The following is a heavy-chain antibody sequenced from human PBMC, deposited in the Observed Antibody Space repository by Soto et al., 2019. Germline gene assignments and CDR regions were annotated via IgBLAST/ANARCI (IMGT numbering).Heavy chain of an antibody. CDR1: GGSISSYY. V-gene: IGHV4-4*07. CDR2: IYTSGST. J-gene: IGHJ5*02. Sequence: SETLSLTCTVSGGSISSYYWSWIRQPAGKGLEWIGRIYTSGSTNYNPSLKSRVTMSVDASKNQFSLKLSSVTAADTAVYYCARNLYSSSSYWFDPWGQGTLVIVSS. D-gene: IGHD6-6*01. CDR3: ARNLYSSSSYWFDP.